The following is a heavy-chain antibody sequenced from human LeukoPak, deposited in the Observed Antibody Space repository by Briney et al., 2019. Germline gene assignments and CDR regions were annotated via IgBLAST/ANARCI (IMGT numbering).Heavy chain of an antibody. V-gene: IGHV3-21*01. CDR2: ISSSSSYI. CDR1: GFTFSSYS. D-gene: IGHD1-26*01. J-gene: IGHJ3*02. Sequence: PGGSLRLSCAASGFTFSSYSMNWVRQAPGKGLEWVSSISSSSSYIYYADSVKGRFTISRDNSKNSLYLQMNSLRAEDTAVYYCASLHEMTTTGDAFDIWGQGTMVTVSS. CDR3: ASLHEMTTTGDAFDI.